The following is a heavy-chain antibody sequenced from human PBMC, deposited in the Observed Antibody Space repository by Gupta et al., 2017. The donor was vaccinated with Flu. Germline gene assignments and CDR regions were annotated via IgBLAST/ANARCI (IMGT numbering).Heavy chain of an antibody. J-gene: IGHJ6*02. CDR2: IYSGGGT. V-gene: IGHV3-66*02. Sequence: EVQLAESGGGLVQPGGSLRLSCVASGFTVNSNYMSWVRQVPGKGLEWVSGIYSGGGTYYADSVEGRFTISRDNSQNTLYLQMNSLKPEDTAVYYCARDRSSPGGWDRFYHGTDVWGQGTTVTVSS. D-gene: IGHD6-13*01. CDR3: ARDRSSPGGWDRFYHGTDV. CDR1: GFTVNSNY.